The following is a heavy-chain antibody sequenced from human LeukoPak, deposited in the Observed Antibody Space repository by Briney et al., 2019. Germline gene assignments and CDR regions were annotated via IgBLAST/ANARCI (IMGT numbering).Heavy chain of an antibody. D-gene: IGHD6-19*01. V-gene: IGHV3-21*01. CDR3: ARGKYSSGWFDY. CDR2: ITTSSTYI. Sequence: GGSPILSCAASGFTFSSYWTAWVRQAPGKGLEWVSSITTSSTYISYADSVKGRFTISRDNAKNSLYLQMNSLRAEDTAVYYCARGKYSSGWFDYWGQGTVVTVSS. J-gene: IGHJ4*02. CDR1: GFTFSSYW.